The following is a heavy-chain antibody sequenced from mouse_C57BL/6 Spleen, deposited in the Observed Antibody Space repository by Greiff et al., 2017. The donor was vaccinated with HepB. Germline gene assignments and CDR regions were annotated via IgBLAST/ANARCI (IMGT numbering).Heavy chain of an antibody. Sequence: VQLQQSGPELVKPGASVKISCKASGYTFTDYYMNWVKQSHGKSLEWIGDINPNNGGTSYNQKFKGKATLTVDKSSSTAYMELRSLTSEDSAVYYCARRRWLPLYAMDYWGQGTSVTVSS. V-gene: IGHV1-26*01. CDR2: INPNNGGT. CDR3: ARRRWLPLYAMDY. D-gene: IGHD2-3*01. J-gene: IGHJ4*01. CDR1: GYTFTDYY.